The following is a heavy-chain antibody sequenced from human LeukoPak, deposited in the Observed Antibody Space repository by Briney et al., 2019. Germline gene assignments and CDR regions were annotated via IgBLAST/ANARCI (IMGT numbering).Heavy chain of an antibody. J-gene: IGHJ3*02. Sequence: GGSLRLSCAASGFTFSSYSMNWVRQAPGKVAEWTLYISSSSSTIYYADSVKGRFTISRDNANNSLYLQMNSLRAEDTAVYYCELTSSYYYDSSGLDAFDIWGQGTMVTVSS. CDR3: ELTSSYYYDSSGLDAFDI. V-gene: IGHV3-48*04. D-gene: IGHD3-22*01. CDR2: ISSSSSTI. CDR1: GFTFSSYS.